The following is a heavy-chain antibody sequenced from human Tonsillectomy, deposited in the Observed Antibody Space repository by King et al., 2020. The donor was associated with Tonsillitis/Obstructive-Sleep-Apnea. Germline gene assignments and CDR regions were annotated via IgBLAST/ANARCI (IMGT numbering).Heavy chain of an antibody. CDR1: GGSISNYY. V-gene: IGHV4-59*01. CDR3: ARESYDFWSGYSRSWFDP. CDR2: ISYSGST. J-gene: IGHJ5*02. D-gene: IGHD3-3*01. Sequence: VQLQESGPGLVKPSETLSLTCTVSGGSISNYYWSWIRQPPGKGLEWIGYISYSGSTNCNPSLKSRVTISVVTSKNQFSLKLSSVTAADTAVYYCARESYDFWSGYSRSWFDPWGQGTLVTVSS.